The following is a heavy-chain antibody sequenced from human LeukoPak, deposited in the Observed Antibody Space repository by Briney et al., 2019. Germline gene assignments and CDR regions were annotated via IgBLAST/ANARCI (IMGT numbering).Heavy chain of an antibody. V-gene: IGHV4-61*01. CDR2: IYYSGST. Sequence: SETLSLTCTVSGYSISSGYYWSWIRQPPGKGLEWIGYIYYSGSTNYNPPLKSRVTISVDTSKNQFSLKLSSVTAADTAVYYCARGGIESIDYWGQGTLVTVSS. CDR3: ARGGIESIDY. CDR1: GYSISSGYY. D-gene: IGHD2/OR15-2a*01. J-gene: IGHJ4*02.